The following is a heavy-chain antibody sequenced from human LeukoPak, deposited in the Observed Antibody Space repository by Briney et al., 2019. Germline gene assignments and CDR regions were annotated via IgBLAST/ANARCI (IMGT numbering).Heavy chain of an antibody. CDR3: AAAYYYYDSRGYPSYFDL. CDR1: GFTFSNYM. V-gene: IGHV3-21*01. CDR2: ISDSSSYI. D-gene: IGHD3-22*01. J-gene: IGHJ2*01. Sequence: GGSLRLSCAASGFTFSNYMMNWVRQAPGKGLEWVSSISDSSSYIYYADSLKGRFTISRDNAKKSLYLRMNSLRAEDTAVYYCAAAYYYYDSRGYPSYFDLWGRGTLVTVSS.